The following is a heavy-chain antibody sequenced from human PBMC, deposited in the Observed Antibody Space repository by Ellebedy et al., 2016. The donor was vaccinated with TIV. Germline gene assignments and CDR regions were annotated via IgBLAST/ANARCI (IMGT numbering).Heavy chain of an antibody. CDR2: ISYSGST. J-gene: IGHJ3*02. V-gene: IGHV4-59*12. CDR1: GASINSYY. Sequence: SETLSLTCTVSGASINSYYWSWIRQSPGTGLEWVGYISYSGSTIYNPSLKSRVAISVDTSKNQFALNLSSVTAADTAVHYCARGSHYMRVVVFTSDAFDIWGQGTMVTVSS. CDR3: ARGSHYMRVVVFTSDAFDI. D-gene: IGHD3-22*01.